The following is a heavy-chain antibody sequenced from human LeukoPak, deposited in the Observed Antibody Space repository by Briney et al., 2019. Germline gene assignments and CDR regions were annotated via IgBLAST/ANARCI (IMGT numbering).Heavy chain of an antibody. V-gene: IGHV1-2*06. D-gene: IGHD3-10*02. J-gene: IGHJ6*03. CDR2: INPNSGGT. CDR3: ARDRVFGESNYYYMDV. Sequence: ASVKVSCKASGYTFTGYYMHWVRQAPGQGLEWMGRINPNSGGTNYAQKFQGRVTMTRDTSISTAYMELSRLRSDDTAVYYCARDRVFGESNYYYMDVWGKGTTVTVSS. CDR1: GYTFTGYY.